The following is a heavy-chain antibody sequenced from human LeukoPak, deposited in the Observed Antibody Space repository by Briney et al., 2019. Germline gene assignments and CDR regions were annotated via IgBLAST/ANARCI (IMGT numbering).Heavy chain of an antibody. D-gene: IGHD5-12*01. CDR3: ARATAWIDAFDF. CDR1: GYSISSGYY. CDR2: MYTSGSS. Sequence: PSETLSLTCTVSGYSISSGYYWGWIRQPAGKGLEWIGRMYTSGSSNYNPSLKSRVTISVDTSKNQVSLKLSSVTAAGTAIYYCARATAWIDAFDFWGQGTMVTVSS. V-gene: IGHV4-61*02. J-gene: IGHJ3*01.